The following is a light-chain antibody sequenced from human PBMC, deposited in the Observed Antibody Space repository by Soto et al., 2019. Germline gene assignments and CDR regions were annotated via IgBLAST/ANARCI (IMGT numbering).Light chain of an antibody. V-gene: IGKV1-27*01. CDR3: QQYDRAPFT. CDR1: QGIGNH. CDR2: SGS. J-gene: IGKJ3*01. Sequence: DIQMTQSPSSLSASVGDRVTITCRASQGIGNHLAWYQQKPGKVPELLLYSGSTMQSGLPSRFGGSGSGTDFTLTISILHPEDVATYYGQQYDRAPFTFGPGTKVDIK.